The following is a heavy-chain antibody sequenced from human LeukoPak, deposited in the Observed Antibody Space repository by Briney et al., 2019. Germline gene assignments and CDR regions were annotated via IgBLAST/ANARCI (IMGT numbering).Heavy chain of an antibody. D-gene: IGHD3-22*01. Sequence: GESLKISCKASGYTFTSYGISWVRQAPGQGLEWMGWISAYNGNTNYAQKLQGRVTMTTDTSTSTAYMELRSLRSDDTAVYYCARDQYYDSSGVDFDYWGQGTLVTVSS. CDR1: GYTFTSYG. V-gene: IGHV1-18*01. CDR3: ARDQYYDSSGVDFDY. J-gene: IGHJ4*02. CDR2: ISAYNGNT.